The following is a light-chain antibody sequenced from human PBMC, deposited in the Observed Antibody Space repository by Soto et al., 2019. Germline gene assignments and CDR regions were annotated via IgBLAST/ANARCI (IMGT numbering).Light chain of an antibody. CDR1: HSVSNDY. V-gene: IGKV3-20*01. J-gene: IGKJ2*01. CDR3: QHYGNSPPMYT. CDR2: GAS. Sequence: EIVLTQSPGTLSLSPGDRATLSCRASHSVSNDYLAWYQQKPGQAPRLLIYGASSRATGIPDRFSGSASGTECTLTISRLEAEDFAVDYCQHYGNSPPMYTFGQGTKLEVK.